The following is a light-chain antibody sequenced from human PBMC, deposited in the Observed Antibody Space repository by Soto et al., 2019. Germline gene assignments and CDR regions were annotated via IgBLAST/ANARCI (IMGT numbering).Light chain of an antibody. CDR1: SSNIGNNY. J-gene: IGLJ7*01. CDR2: DNN. Sequence: QSVLTQPPSVSAAPGQKVTISCSGSSSNIGNNYVSWYQQFPGTAPKLLIYDNNKRPSGIPDRFSGSKSGTSATLGITGLQTGDEAVYYCGTWDSSLSGVVFGGGTQLTVL. V-gene: IGLV1-51*01. CDR3: GTWDSSLSGVV.